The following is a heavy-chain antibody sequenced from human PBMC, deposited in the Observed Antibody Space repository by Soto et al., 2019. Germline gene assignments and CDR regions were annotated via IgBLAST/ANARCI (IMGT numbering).Heavy chain of an antibody. CDR2: IYYSGST. CDR1: GGSISSYY. Sequence: SETLSLTCTFSGGSISSYYWSWIRQPPGKGLEWIGYIYYSGSTNYNPSLKSRVTISVDTSKNQFSLKLSSVTAADTAVYYCARPSPRYCSGGSCLEFPDAFDIWGQGTMVTVSS. D-gene: IGHD2-15*01. J-gene: IGHJ3*02. V-gene: IGHV4-59*01. CDR3: ARPSPRYCSGGSCLEFPDAFDI.